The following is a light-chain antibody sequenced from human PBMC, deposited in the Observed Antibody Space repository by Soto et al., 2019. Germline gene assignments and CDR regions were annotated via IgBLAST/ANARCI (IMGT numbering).Light chain of an antibody. CDR2: DAS. J-gene: IGKJ1*01. Sequence: EIVLTQSPATLSLSPGERATLSCRASQSVSSYLAWYQQKPGQAPRLLIYDASNRATGIPARFSGSGSGTDFTLTISSLEPEDFSGDYCQQRSNWLTCGQGTKWISN. CDR1: QSVSSY. CDR3: QQRSNWLT. V-gene: IGKV3-11*01.